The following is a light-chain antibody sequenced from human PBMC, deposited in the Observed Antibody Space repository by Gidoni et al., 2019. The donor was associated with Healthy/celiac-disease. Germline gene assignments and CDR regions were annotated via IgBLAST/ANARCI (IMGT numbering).Light chain of an antibody. CDR3: AAWDDSLNGPV. CDR2: STN. J-gene: IGLJ2*01. Sequence: QSVLTHLPSASGTPRPRVTISCSGSSSNIGSNTVKWYQQLPGTAPKLLIYSTNQRPSGVPDRFAGSKSGTSASLAISGRQSEDEADYYCAAWDDSLNGPVFGGGTKLTVL. V-gene: IGLV1-44*01. CDR1: SSNIGSNT.